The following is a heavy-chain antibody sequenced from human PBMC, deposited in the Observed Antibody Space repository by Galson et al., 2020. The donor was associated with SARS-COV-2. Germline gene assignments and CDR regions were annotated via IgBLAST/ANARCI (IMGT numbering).Heavy chain of an antibody. CDR1: GFTFSSHV. CDR2: ISYDGSNT. D-gene: IGHD6-19*01. V-gene: IGHV3-30-3*01. CDR3: ARKDRYTSGWYLGADAFDI. Sequence: GGSLRLSCAGSGFTFSSHVMHWVRQAPGKALEWVADISYDGSNTYHADSVKGRFTISRDNSKNTLYLQMNSLRPEDTAVYYCARKDRYTSGWYLGADAFDIWGQGTMVTVSS. J-gene: IGHJ3*02.